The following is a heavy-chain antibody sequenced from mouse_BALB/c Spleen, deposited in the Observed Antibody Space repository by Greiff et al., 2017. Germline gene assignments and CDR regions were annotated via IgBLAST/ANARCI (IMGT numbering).Heavy chain of an antibody. CDR2: INSNGGST. V-gene: IGHV5-6-3*01. CDR3: ARDSTATSFAY. J-gene: IGHJ3*01. D-gene: IGHD1-2*01. CDR1: GFTFSSYG. Sequence: EVKLVESGGGLVQPGGSLKLSCAASGFTFSSYGMSWVRQTPDKRLELVATINSNGGSTYYPDSVKGRFTISRDNAKNTLYLQMSSLKSEDTAMYYCARDSTATSFAYWGQGTLVTVSA.